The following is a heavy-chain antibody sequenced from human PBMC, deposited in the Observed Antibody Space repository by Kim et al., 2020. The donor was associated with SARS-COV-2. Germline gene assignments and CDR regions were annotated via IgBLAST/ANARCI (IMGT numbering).Heavy chain of an antibody. V-gene: IGHV3-53*01. J-gene: IGHJ4*02. D-gene: IGHD3-10*01. CDR3: ARDRTYYYGSGTLDY. Sequence: DSVKGRFTISRDNSKNTLYLQMNSLRAEDTAVYYCARDRTYYYGSGTLDYWGQGTLVTVSS.